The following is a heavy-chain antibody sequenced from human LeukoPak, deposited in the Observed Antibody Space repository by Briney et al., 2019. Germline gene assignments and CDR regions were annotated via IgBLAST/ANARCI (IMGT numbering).Heavy chain of an antibody. CDR3: ARETTHYYYYYMDV. D-gene: IGHD4-11*01. CDR1: GFTFSSYA. V-gene: IGHV3-30*04. CDR2: ISYDGSNK. Sequence: PGRSLRLSCAASGFTFSSYAMHWVRQAPGKGLEWVAVISYDGSNKYYADSVKGRFTISRDNSKNTLYLQMKSLRAEDTAVYYCARETTHYYYYYMDVWGKGTTVTVS. J-gene: IGHJ6*03.